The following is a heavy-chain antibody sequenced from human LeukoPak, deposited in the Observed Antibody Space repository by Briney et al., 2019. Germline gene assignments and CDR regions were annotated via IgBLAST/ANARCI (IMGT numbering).Heavy chain of an antibody. CDR3: ARDPTDAFDI. J-gene: IGHJ3*02. Sequence: SQTLSLTCTVSGGSISSGDYYWSWIRQPAGKGLEWIGRIYTSGSTNYNPSLKSRVTMSVDTSKNQFSLKLSSVTAADTAVYYCARDPTDAFDIWGQGTMVTVSS. CDR1: GGSISSGDYY. CDR2: IYTSGST. V-gene: IGHV4-61*02.